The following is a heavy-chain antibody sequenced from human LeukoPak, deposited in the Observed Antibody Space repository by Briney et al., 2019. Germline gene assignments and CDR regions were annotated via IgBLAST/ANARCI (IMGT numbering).Heavy chain of an antibody. CDR3: VGCSGGSCTGNWFDP. J-gene: IGHJ5*02. D-gene: IGHD2-15*01. CDR1: GFTFSTYG. V-gene: IGHV3-23*01. Sequence: PGGSLRLSCAASGFTFSTYGMTWVRQAPGKGLEWVAVISGNGGVTYYADSVKGRFTISRDNSKNMLYLQMNSLRAEDTALYYCVGCSGGSCTGNWFDPWGQGTLVTVSS. CDR2: ISGNGGVT.